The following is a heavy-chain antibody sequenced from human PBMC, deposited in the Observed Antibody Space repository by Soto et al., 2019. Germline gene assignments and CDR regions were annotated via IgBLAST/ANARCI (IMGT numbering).Heavy chain of an antibody. CDR1: GFTFRSYG. D-gene: IGHD2-2*01. CDR2: IWFDGSKK. V-gene: IGHV3-33*01. J-gene: IGHJ6*02. Sequence: PGGSLRLSCAASGFTFRSYGIHWGRQAPGKGLEWVALIWFDGSKKYYVDSVKGRFAVSRDNSKNTLYLQMNSLRVEDTAVYYCARDRLVPYGYGMDVWGQGTTVTVSS. CDR3: ARDRLVPYGYGMDV.